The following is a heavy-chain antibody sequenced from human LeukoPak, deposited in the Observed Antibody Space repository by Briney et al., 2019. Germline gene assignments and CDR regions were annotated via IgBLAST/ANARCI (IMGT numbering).Heavy chain of an antibody. CDR3: ARLGSSGYYHIPYVDY. D-gene: IGHD3-22*01. J-gene: IGHJ4*02. Sequence: GGSLRLSCAASGFTFSSYAMSWVRQAPGKGLEWDSAISGSGGSTYYADSVKGRFTISRDNSKNTLYLQMNSLRAEDTAVYYCARLGSSGYYHIPYVDYWGQGTLVTVSS. CDR2: ISGSGGST. V-gene: IGHV3-23*01. CDR1: GFTFSSYA.